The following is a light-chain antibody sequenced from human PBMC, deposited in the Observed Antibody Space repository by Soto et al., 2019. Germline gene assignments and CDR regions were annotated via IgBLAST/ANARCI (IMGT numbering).Light chain of an antibody. Sequence: QSVLTQPASVSGSPGQSVTISCTVTSDDVGGYNYVSWYRHHPGKAPQLMIYEVSKRPSGVPNRLSGSKSDNTASLTISGLQAEDEADYYCSSYTSSSTLVFGTGTKVTVL. CDR1: SDDVGGYNY. V-gene: IGLV2-14*01. CDR3: SSYTSSSTLV. J-gene: IGLJ1*01. CDR2: EVS.